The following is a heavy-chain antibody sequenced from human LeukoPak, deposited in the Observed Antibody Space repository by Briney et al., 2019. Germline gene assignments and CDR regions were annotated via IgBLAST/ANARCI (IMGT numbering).Heavy chain of an antibody. Sequence: AGESLHISCKGSGYRYSDFWIGWVRQVPGKGLESMGIIYPADSDTRYSPSFQGQVTISADKSISSAYLQWSNLQASDTAMYYCARRYARAGYETSGHYYADDYSGQGTLVTVSS. CDR3: ARRYARAGYETSGHYYADDY. D-gene: IGHD3-22*01. CDR2: IYPADSDT. CDR1: GYRYSDFW. J-gene: IGHJ4*02. V-gene: IGHV5-51*01.